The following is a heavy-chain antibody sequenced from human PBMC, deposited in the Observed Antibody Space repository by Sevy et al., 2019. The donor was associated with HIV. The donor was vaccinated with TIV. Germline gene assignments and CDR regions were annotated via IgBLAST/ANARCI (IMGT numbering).Heavy chain of an antibody. J-gene: IGHJ4*02. CDR2: VSWNSGTI. CDR3: AKDISFRRTGGVDY. D-gene: IGHD2-8*02. Sequence: GGSLRLSCAASGFTFDGYAMHWVRQAPGKGLEWVSGVSWNSGTIGYADSVKGRFTISRDNAKNSLYLQMNSLRAEDTALYYCAKDISFRRTGGVDYWGQGTLVTVSS. CDR1: GFTFDGYA. V-gene: IGHV3-9*01.